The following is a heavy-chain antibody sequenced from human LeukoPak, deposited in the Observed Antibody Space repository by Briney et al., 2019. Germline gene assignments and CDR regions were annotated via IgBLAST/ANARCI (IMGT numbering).Heavy chain of an antibody. CDR2: IYYSGST. J-gene: IGHJ3*02. D-gene: IGHD5-24*01. V-gene: IGHV4-59*01. CDR1: GGSISSYY. CDR3: ARVEMATRAFDI. Sequence: SETLSLTCTVSGGSISSYYWSWIRQPPGKGLEWIGYIYYSGSTNYNPSLKSRVTISVDTSKNQFSLKLSSVTAADTAVYYCARVEMATRAFDIWGQGTMVTVSS.